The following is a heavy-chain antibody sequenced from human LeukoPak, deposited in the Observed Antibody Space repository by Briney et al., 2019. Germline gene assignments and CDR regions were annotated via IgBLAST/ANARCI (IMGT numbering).Heavy chain of an antibody. CDR3: ARDVVRVAKNYYYYGMDV. Sequence: ASVKVSCKASGYTFTSYYMHWVRQAPGQGLEWMGIINPSDGSTSYAQKFQSRVTMTRDSSTSTVYMELSSLRSEDMVVYYYARDVVRVAKNYYYYGMDVWGQGTTVTVSS. CDR1: GYTFTSYY. V-gene: IGHV1-46*01. CDR2: INPSDGST. J-gene: IGHJ6*02. D-gene: IGHD2-15*01.